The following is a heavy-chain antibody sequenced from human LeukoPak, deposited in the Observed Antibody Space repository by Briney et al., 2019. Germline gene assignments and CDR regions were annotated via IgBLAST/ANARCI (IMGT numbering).Heavy chain of an antibody. V-gene: IGHV3-30*18. D-gene: IGHD2-21*02. CDR3: AKDIVVVTAIDLYYYCYGMDV. Sequence: GGSLRLSCAASGFTFSSYGMHWVRQAPGKGLEWVAVISYDGSNKYYADSVKGRFTISRDNSKNTLYLQMNSLRAEDTAVYYCAKDIVVVTAIDLYYYCYGMDVWGKGTTVSVSS. CDR1: GFTFSSYG. CDR2: ISYDGSNK. J-gene: IGHJ6*04.